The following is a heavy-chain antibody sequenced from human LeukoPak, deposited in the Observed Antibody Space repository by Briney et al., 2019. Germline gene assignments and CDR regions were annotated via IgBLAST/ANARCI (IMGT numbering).Heavy chain of an antibody. CDR2: INNDGRSA. V-gene: IGHV3-74*01. CDR3: ARDLRTPSDTNIAIDY. CDR1: GFTVSSYW. D-gene: IGHD4-23*01. J-gene: IGHJ4*02. Sequence: PGGSLRLSCAASGFTVSSYWMHWVRQGPGKGLVWVSRINNDGRSANYADSVKGRFTISRDNAKNTLYLQMNSLRAEDTAVYYCARDLRTPSDTNIAIDYWGQGTLVTVSS.